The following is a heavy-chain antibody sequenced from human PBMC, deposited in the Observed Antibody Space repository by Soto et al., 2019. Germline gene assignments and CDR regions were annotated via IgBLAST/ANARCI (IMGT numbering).Heavy chain of an antibody. J-gene: IGHJ6*02. D-gene: IGHD1-26*01. CDR2: IYHSGST. Sequence: QVQLQESGPGLVKPSGTLSLTCAVSGGSISSSNWWSWVRQPPGKGLEWIGEIYHSGSTNYNPSLKSRVTISVDKSKNQFSLKLSSXTAAXTAVYYXAXXXGSXYYGMDVWGQGTTVTVSS. CDR1: GGSISSSNW. V-gene: IGHV4-4*02. CDR3: AXXXGSXYYGMDV.